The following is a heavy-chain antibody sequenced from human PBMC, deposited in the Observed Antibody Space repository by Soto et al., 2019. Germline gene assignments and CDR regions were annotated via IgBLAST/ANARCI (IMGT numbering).Heavy chain of an antibody. CDR2: INPKSGGT. J-gene: IGHJ6*02. CDR1: GYSFTDYH. V-gene: IGHV1-2*04. D-gene: IGHD2-8*01. Sequence: QVQLVQSGAEVKKPGGSVKVSCKASGYSFTDYHIHWVRQAPGQGLEWLGRINPKSGGTSTAQKFQGWVTMTTDTSISTASMELTRLTSDDTAIYYCARGDSTDCSNGVCSFFYNHDMDVWGQGTTVTVSS. CDR3: ARGDSTDCSNGVCSFFYNHDMDV.